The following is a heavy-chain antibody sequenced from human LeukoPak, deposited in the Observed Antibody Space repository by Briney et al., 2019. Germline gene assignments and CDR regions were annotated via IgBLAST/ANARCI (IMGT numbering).Heavy chain of an antibody. D-gene: IGHD2-2*02. J-gene: IGHJ4*02. CDR3: ARDSGIGHCSSTSCYTDY. V-gene: IGHV3-11*01. CDR2: ISSSGSTI. CDR1: GLTFSDYY. Sequence: GGSLRLSCAASGLTFSDYYMSWIRQAPGKGLEWVSYISSSGSTIYYADSVKGRFTISRDNAKNSLYLQMNSLRAEDTAVYYCARDSGIGHCSSTSCYTDYWGQGTLVTVSS.